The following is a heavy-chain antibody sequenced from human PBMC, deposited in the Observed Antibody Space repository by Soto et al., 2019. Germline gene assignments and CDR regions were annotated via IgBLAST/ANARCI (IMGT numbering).Heavy chain of an antibody. CDR2: IDPIDSYT. D-gene: IGHD2-2*01. Sequence: GESLKISCQGSGYNFASYWISWVRQMPGKGLEWMGRIDPIDSYTNYSPSFQGHVTISADKSISTAYLQWSSLKASDTAMYYCARRYFSSASCPRTYYGMRVCGKTPTVTVCS. CDR1: GYNFASYW. V-gene: IGHV5-10-1*01. CDR3: ARRYFSSASCPRTYYGMRV. J-gene: IGHJ6*04.